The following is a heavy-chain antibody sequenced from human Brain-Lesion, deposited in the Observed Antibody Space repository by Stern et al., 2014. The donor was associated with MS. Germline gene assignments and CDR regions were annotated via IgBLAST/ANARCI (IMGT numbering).Heavy chain of an antibody. D-gene: IGHD2-15*01. J-gene: IGHJ5*02. CDR2: IYYSGNT. V-gene: IGHV4-39*01. Sequence: VQLVESGPGLVKPSETLSLTCTVAGGSVSSTSYAWAWIRQPPGKGLEWIGTIYYSGNTYYSPSLTSRLTISLDTSKNQFSLQLGSGTAADTAVYYCAGEEDIRYCSGGSCTGNWFDPWGQGTLVTVSS. CDR3: AGEEDIRYCSGGSCTGNWFDP. CDR1: GGSVSSTSYA.